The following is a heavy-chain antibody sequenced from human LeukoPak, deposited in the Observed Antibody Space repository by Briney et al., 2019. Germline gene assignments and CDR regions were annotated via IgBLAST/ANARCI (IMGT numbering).Heavy chain of an antibody. CDR1: GFTFSTYT. D-gene: IGHD6-25*01. CDR2: IGTSSSTI. Sequence: GGSLRLSCAASGFTFSTYTMNWVRQPPGKGLEWVSNIGTSSSTIYYADSVKGRFTITRDNAKNSLYLQMNSLRADDTAVYYCARFAAGGSYYYYMDVWGKGTTVTVSS. J-gene: IGHJ6*03. CDR3: ARFAAGGSYYYYMDV. V-gene: IGHV3-48*01.